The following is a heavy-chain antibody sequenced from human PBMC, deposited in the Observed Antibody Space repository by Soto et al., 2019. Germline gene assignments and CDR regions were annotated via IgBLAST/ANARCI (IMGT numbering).Heavy chain of an antibody. CDR2: ISYDGSNK. Sequence: QVQLVESGGGVVQPGRSLRLSCAASGFTFSSYGMHWVRQALGKGLECVAIISYDGSNKYYADSVKGRLTISRDNSKKTRYLQMISLRAEDTAVDYWAKGQFTVVTPGYFQHWGQGTLVTVSS. J-gene: IGHJ1*01. CDR1: GFTFSSYG. V-gene: IGHV3-30*18. CDR3: AKGQFTVVTPGYFQH. D-gene: IGHD2-21*02.